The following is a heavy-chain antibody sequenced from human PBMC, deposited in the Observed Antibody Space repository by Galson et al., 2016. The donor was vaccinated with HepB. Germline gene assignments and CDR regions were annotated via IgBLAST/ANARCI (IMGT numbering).Heavy chain of an antibody. CDR3: AKDCGYDYGPNLYS. Sequence: SLRLSCAVSGFRLSSYRMTWVRQAPGKGLEWVSTIVSDGRTYYGDAVTGRFTISRDTSTNELFLQMNSLRAEDTAIYSCAKDCGYDYGPNLYSWGQGTLVTVSS. CDR1: GFRLSSYR. J-gene: IGHJ4*02. V-gene: IGHV3-23*01. D-gene: IGHD4/OR15-4a*01. CDR2: IVSDGRT.